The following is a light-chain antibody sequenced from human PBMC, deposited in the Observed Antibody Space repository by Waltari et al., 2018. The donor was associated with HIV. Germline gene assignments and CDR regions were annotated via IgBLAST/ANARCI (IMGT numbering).Light chain of an antibody. CDR1: SSDIGYFDY. J-gene: IGLJ1*01. CDR3: CSYAGAYTYV. V-gene: IGLV2-11*01. CDR2: DVD. Sequence: QSALTQPRPVSGSPGQSVTISCTGTSSDIGYFDYVSWYQQSPGKAPKVIIYDVDQRPSGVPDRFTGSKSGITASLTISGLQGEDEADYYCCSYAGAYTYVFGTGTKVNVL.